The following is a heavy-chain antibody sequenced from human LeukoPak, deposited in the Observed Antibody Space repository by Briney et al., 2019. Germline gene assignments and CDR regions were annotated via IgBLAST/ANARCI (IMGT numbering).Heavy chain of an antibody. J-gene: IGHJ4*02. D-gene: IGHD4-17*01. Sequence: PGGSLRLSCAASGFTVSDNYMSWVRQAPGKGLEWVSTVYSGGLTYYADPVKGRFTISRDNSKNTLYLQMSSLRAEDTAVYYCALDYGDYVFDYWGQGTLVTVSS. CDR3: ALDYGDYVFDY. V-gene: IGHV3-66*01. CDR1: GFTVSDNY. CDR2: VYSGGLT.